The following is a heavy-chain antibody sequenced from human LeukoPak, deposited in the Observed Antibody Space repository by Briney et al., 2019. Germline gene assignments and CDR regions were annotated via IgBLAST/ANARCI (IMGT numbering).Heavy chain of an antibody. V-gene: IGHV4-34*01. Sequence: SETLSLTCAVYGGSFSGYYWSWIRQPPGKGLEWIGEINHSGSTNYNPSLKSRVTISVDTSKNQFSLKLSSVTAADTAVYYCATIEYSSSGDYWGQGTLVTVFS. CDR3: ATIEYSSSGDY. J-gene: IGHJ4*02. D-gene: IGHD6-6*01. CDR2: INHSGST. CDR1: GGSFSGYY.